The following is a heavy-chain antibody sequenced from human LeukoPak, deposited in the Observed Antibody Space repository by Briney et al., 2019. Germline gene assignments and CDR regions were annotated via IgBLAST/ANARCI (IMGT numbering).Heavy chain of an antibody. D-gene: IGHD4-23*01. CDR1: GFTVSSTY. Sequence: GGSLRLSCAASGFTVSSTYMSWVRQAPGKGLEWVSILYTSGTTYYADSVKGRFTISRDNSKNTLYLQMNSLRAEDTAVYYCARGMTTVVTPVYWGQGTLVTVSS. J-gene: IGHJ4*02. V-gene: IGHV3-53*01. CDR3: ARGMTTVVTPVY. CDR2: LYTSGTT.